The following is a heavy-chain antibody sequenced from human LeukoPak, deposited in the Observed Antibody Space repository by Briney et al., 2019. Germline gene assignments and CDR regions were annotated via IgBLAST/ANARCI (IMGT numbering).Heavy chain of an antibody. Sequence: PGGSLRLSCAASGFTFSSYAMHWVRQAPGKGLEWVAVISYDGSNKYYADSVKGRFTISRDNSKNTLYLQMNSLRAEDTAVYYCARDHTDRITMVRGVPDYWGQGTLVTVSS. CDR3: ARDHTDRITMVRGVPDY. CDR1: GFTFSSYA. V-gene: IGHV3-30-3*01. D-gene: IGHD3-10*01. CDR2: ISYDGSNK. J-gene: IGHJ4*02.